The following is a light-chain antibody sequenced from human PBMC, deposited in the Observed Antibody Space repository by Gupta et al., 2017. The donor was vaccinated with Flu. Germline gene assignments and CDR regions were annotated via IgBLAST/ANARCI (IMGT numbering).Light chain of an antibody. CDR2: EAY. CDR1: SSDIGGFNL. CDR3: CSYAGSSTLI. J-gene: IGLJ2*01. V-gene: IGLV2-23*01. Sequence: QSALTQPASVSGSPGQSITISCTGSSSDIGGFNLVSWYQLHPDKAPKLLIFEAYKRPSGVSNRCSGAKSGNTASLTISGLQAEDDGDDYCCSYAGSSTLIFGGGTKLTVL.